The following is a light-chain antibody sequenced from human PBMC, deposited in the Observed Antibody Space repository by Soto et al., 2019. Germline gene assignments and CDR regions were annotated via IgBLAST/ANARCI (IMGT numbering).Light chain of an antibody. CDR2: GAS. CDR3: QQRSIWPWT. CDR1: QSVSRSY. V-gene: IGKV3D-20*02. Sequence: EIVLTQSPATLSLSPGERATLSCRASQSVSRSYLGWYQQKPGQAPRLLIYGASNRATGISDRFSGSGSGADFTLTISSLEPEDFAVFYCQQRSIWPWTFGQGTKVDIK. J-gene: IGKJ1*01.